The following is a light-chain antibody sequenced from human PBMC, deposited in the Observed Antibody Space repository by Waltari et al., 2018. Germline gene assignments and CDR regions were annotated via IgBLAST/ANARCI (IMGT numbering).Light chain of an antibody. CDR2: RNN. Sequence: QXVLTQPPSAXGTPGQRVXXSCSGSSSXXGSNYVYXYQQLPGTAPKLLIYRNNQRPSGVPDRFSGSKSGTSASLXISGLRSEDEADYYCAXXDDSLSAXVFGGGTKLTVL. CDR3: AXXDDSLSAXV. CDR1: SSXXGSNY. V-gene: IGLV1-47*01. J-gene: IGLJ3*02.